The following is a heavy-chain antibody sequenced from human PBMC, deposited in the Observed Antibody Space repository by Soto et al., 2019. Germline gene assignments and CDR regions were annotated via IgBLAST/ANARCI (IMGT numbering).Heavy chain of an antibody. Sequence: SETLSLTCTVSGGSISSSSYYWGWIRQPPGKGLEWIGSIYYSGSTYYNPSLKSRVTINPDTSKNQFSLQLNSVTPEDTAVYYCAREFHDFWSGYQRAFDIWGQGTMVTVSS. CDR2: IYYSGST. CDR3: AREFHDFWSGYQRAFDI. V-gene: IGHV4-39*02. J-gene: IGHJ3*02. CDR1: GGSISSSSYY. D-gene: IGHD3-3*01.